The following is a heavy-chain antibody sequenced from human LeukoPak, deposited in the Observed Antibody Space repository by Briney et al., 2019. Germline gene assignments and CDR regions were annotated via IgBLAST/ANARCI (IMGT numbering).Heavy chain of an antibody. CDR2: INPNSGGT. J-gene: IGHJ6*03. Sequence: ASVKVSCKASGYTFTGYYMHWVRQAPGQGLEWMGWINPNSGGTNYAQKFQGRVTMTRDTSISTAYMELSRLRSDDTAVYYCARDIVVVPAAIPETYYYYCMDVWGKGTTVTVSS. V-gene: IGHV1-2*02. CDR3: ARDIVVVPAAIPETYYYYCMDV. D-gene: IGHD2-2*02. CDR1: GYTFTGYY.